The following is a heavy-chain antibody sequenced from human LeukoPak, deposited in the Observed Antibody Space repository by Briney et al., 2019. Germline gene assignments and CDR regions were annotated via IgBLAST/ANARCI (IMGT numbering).Heavy chain of an antibody. J-gene: IGHJ4*02. D-gene: IGHD1-26*01. CDR1: GFTFSSYG. Sequence: GGSLRLSCAASGFTFSSYGMHWVRQAPGKGLEWVAVISYDGSNKYYADSVKGRFTISRDNPKNTLYLQMNSLRAEDTAVYYCAKDGGAQGNFDYWGQGTLVTVSS. CDR2: ISYDGSNK. V-gene: IGHV3-30*18. CDR3: AKDGGAQGNFDY.